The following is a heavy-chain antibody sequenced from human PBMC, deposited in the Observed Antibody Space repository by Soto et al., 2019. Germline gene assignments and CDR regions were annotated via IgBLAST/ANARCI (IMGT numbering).Heavy chain of an antibody. CDR2: ILYDGSNQ. CDR1: GFSFSDYA. CDR3: VKERSDIISFCAFDT. V-gene: IGHV3-30*18. J-gene: IGHJ3*02. D-gene: IGHD3-3*01. Sequence: QGQLVQSGGGVVQPGRSLTVSCEASGFSFSDYAMHWVRQAPGKGLEWVAYILYDGSNQYYPDSVKGRFTISRDNSKNTLYLQMNSLRVEDTGVYYCVKERSDIISFCAFDTWGQGTKVTVSS.